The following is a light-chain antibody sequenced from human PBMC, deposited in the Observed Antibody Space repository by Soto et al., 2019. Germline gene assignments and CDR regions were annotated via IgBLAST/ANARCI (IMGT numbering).Light chain of an antibody. J-gene: IGKJ1*01. CDR2: AAS. CDR1: QGISSY. V-gene: IGKV1-9*01. CDR3: QQLNSYLPWT. Sequence: DIQLTQSPSFLSASVGDRVTITCRASQGISSYLAWYQQKPGKAPKLLIYAASTLQSGVPSRFSGSGFGTEFTLTISSLQPEDFATYYCQQLNSYLPWTFGQGTKVDIK.